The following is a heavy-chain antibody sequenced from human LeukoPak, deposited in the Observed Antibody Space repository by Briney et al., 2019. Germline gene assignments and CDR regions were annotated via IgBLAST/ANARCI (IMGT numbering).Heavy chain of an antibody. Sequence: SETLSLTCTVSGVSVSSYYWSWIRQPPGKGLEWIGYIYYSGSTNYNPSLKSRVTISVDTSKNQFSLKLSSVTAADTAVYYCARDLVGYCSSTSCQSYYYYYMDVWGKGTTVTVSS. J-gene: IGHJ6*03. D-gene: IGHD2-2*01. CDR3: ARDLVGYCSSTSCQSYYYYYMDV. CDR2: IYYSGST. CDR1: GVSVSSYY. V-gene: IGHV4-59*02.